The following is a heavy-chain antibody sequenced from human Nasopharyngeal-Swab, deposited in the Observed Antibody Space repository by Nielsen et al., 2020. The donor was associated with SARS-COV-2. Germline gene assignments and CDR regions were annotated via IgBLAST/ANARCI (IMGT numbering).Heavy chain of an antibody. CDR2: ISSSSTYI. J-gene: IGHJ6*02. V-gene: IGHV3-21*01. CDR1: GFPLSPYR. D-gene: IGHD3-16*01. CDR3: ARQNFQTGGASYGMDV. Sequence: GESLKLSCAPSGFPLSPYRMHWVRHAPGKGLEWVSSISSSSTYIYYADSVKGRFTISRDNAKNSLSLQMNSLRAEDTAVYYCARQNFQTGGASYGMDVWGHGTTVTVSS.